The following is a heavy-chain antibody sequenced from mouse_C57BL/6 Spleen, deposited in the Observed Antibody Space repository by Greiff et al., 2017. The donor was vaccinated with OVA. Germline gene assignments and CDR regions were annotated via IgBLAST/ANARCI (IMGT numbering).Heavy chain of an antibody. V-gene: IGHV1-54*01. D-gene: IGHD2-4*01. CDR3: ARLDDYDGVDY. CDR1: GYAFTNYL. J-gene: IGHJ2*01. Sequence: VQLQQSGAELVRPGTSVKVSCKASGYAFTNYLIEWVKQRPGQGLEWIGVINPGSGGTNYNEKFKGKATLTADKSSSTAYMQLSSLTSEDSAVYFCARLDDYDGVDYWGQGTTLTVSS. CDR2: INPGSGGT.